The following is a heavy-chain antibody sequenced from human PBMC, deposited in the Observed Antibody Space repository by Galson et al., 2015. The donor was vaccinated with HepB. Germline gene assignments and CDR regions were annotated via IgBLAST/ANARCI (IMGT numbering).Heavy chain of an antibody. J-gene: IGHJ5*01. CDR2: IYYSGST. CDR3: ASGNIGRYFDWLYS. CDR1: GGSISSYY. V-gene: IGHV4-59*08. D-gene: IGHD3-9*01. Sequence: ETLSLTCTVSGGSISSYYWSWIRQPPGKGLEWIGYIYYSGSTNYNPSLKSRVTISVDTSKNQFSLKLSSVTAADTAVYYCASGNIGRYFDWLYSWGQGTLVTVSS.